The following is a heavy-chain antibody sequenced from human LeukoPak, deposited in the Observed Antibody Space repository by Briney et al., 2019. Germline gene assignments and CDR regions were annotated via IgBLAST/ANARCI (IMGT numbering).Heavy chain of an antibody. D-gene: IGHD1-26*01. V-gene: IGHV3-48*01. CDR3: ARIVSGSSAFYYYYYMDV. CDR2: ISSSSSTI. J-gene: IGHJ6*03. Sequence: AGGSLRLSCAASGFTFSSYSMNWVRQAPGKGLEWVSYISSSSSTIYYADSVKGRFTISRDNAKNSLYLQMNSLRAEDTAVYYCARIVSGSSAFYYYYYMDVWGKGTTVTVSS. CDR1: GFTFSSYS.